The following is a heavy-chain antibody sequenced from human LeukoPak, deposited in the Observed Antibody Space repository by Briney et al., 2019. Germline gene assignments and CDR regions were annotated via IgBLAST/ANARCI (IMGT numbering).Heavy chain of an antibody. Sequence: SETLSLTCTVSGGSISSSSYYWGWIRQPPGKGLEWIGEINHSGSTNYNPSLKSRVTISVDTSKNQFSLKLSSVTAADTAVYYCARGGREYQLLRTHLNWFDPWGQGTLVTVSS. D-gene: IGHD2-2*01. V-gene: IGHV4-39*07. J-gene: IGHJ5*02. CDR1: GGSISSSSYY. CDR2: INHSGST. CDR3: ARGGREYQLLRTHLNWFDP.